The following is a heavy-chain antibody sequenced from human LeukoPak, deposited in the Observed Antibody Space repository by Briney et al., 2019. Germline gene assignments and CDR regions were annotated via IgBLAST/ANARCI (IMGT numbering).Heavy chain of an antibody. CDR1: GGSFSGYY. CDR2: INYSGST. J-gene: IGHJ5*02. CDR3: ARGHYYDSSGPTGDWFDP. Sequence: ASEILSLTCAVYGGSFSGYYWSWIRQPPGKGLEWIGEINYSGSTNYNPSLKSRVTISVDTSKNQFSLKLSSVTAADTAVYYCARGHYYDSSGPTGDWFDPWGQGTLVTVSS. V-gene: IGHV4-34*01. D-gene: IGHD3-22*01.